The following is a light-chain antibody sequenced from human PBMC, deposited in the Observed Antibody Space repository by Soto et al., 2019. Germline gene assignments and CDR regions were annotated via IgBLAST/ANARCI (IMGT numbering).Light chain of an antibody. J-gene: IGLJ1*01. V-gene: IGLV1-51*01. Sequence: QSVLTQPPSVSAAPGQKVTISCSGSSSNIGNNYVSWYQQLPGTAPKLLIYDNNKRPSGIPDRFSGSKSGTSATLGITGLQTGDEAHYYCGTWDSSLSAYVFGTGTKLTVL. CDR2: DNN. CDR3: GTWDSSLSAYV. CDR1: SSNIGNNY.